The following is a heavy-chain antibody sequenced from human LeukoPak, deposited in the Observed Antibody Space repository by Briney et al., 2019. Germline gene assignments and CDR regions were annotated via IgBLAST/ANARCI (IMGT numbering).Heavy chain of an antibody. J-gene: IGHJ4*02. CDR2: ISGSGGST. D-gene: IGHD6-19*01. Sequence: PGGSLRLSCAASGFTFSSYAMSWVRQAPGKGLEWVSAISGSGGSTYYADSVKGRFTISRDNSKNTLYLQMNSLRAEDTAVYCCAKVRYSSGWYENYWGQGTLVTVSS. V-gene: IGHV3-23*01. CDR1: GFTFSSYA. CDR3: AKVRYSSGWYENY.